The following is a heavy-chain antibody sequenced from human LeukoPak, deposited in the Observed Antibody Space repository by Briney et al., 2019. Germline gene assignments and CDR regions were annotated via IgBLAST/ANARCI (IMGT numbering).Heavy chain of an antibody. V-gene: IGHV3-48*03. CDR3: ARETDYDSSGYYQGDAFDI. D-gene: IGHD3-22*01. CDR2: ISSSGSTI. CDR1: GFTFSSYE. J-gene: IGHJ3*02. Sequence: PGGSLRLSCAASGFTFSSYEMNWVRQAPGKGLEWVSYISSSGSTIYYADSVKGRFTISRDNAKNSLYLQMNSLRAEDTAVYYCARETDYDSSGYYQGDAFDIWGQGTMVTVSS.